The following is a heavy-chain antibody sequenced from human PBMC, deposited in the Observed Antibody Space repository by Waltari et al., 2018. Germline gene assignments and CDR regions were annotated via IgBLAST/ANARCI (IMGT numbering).Heavy chain of an antibody. CDR1: GFPFGRNW. D-gene: IGHD7-27*01. V-gene: IGHV3-7*03. J-gene: IGHJ4*02. CDR2: IKPDGSQQ. Sequence: EVQLVDSGGGLVQPGGSLRLSCAASGFPFGRNWMSWVRQAPGRGLEWLANIKPDGSQQYYVDSVRGRFSISRDNAKNSLYLQLNSLRAEDTAIYYCARDFNWGWDFWGQGTLVTVSS. CDR3: ARDFNWGWDF.